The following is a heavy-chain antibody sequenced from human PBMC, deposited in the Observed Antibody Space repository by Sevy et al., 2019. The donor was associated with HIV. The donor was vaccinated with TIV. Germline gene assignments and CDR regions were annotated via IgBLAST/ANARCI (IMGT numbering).Heavy chain of an antibody. J-gene: IGHJ4*02. Sequence: GSLRLSCAASGFTFSSYAMHWVRQAPGKGLEWVAVISYDGSNKYYADSVKGRFTISRDNSKNTLYLQMNSLRAEDTAVYYCARDYYDSSGYYPAPVDYWGQGTLVTVSS. V-gene: IGHV3-30-3*01. D-gene: IGHD3-22*01. CDR2: ISYDGSNK. CDR3: ARDYYDSSGYYPAPVDY. CDR1: GFTFSSYA.